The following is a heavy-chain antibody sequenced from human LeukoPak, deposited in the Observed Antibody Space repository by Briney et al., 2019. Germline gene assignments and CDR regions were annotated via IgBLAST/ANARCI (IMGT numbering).Heavy chain of an antibody. CDR3: ARDSSGWYHWFDS. D-gene: IGHD6-19*01. J-gene: IGHJ5*01. CDR1: GYTFTSYG. V-gene: IGHV1-18*01. Sequence: ASVKVSCKASGYTFTSYGISWVRQAPGQGLEWMGWISTSNGNTNYAQKFQGRVTMTTDTSTTTAYMELRTLRSDDTAVYYCARDSSGWYHWFDSWGQGTLVTVSS. CDR2: ISTSNGNT.